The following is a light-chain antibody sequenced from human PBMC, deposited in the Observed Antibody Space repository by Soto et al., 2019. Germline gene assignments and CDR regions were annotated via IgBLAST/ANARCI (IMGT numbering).Light chain of an antibody. V-gene: IGLV2-8*01. CDR2: EVN. J-gene: IGLJ1*01. Sequence: QSVLTQPPSASGSPRHSVTISCTGTSSDVGGYNSVSWYQQHPGKAPKLMIYEVNKRPSGVPDRFSGSKSGNTASLTVSGLRAGDGDVFSCSSYAGTNIVFGPGPSSPS. CDR3: SSYAGTNIV. CDR1: SSDVGGYNS.